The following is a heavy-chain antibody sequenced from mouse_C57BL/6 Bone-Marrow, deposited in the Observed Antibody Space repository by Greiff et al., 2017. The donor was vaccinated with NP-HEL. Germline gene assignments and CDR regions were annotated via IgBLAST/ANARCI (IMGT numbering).Heavy chain of an antibody. V-gene: IGHV1-50*01. CDR1: GYTFTSYW. D-gene: IGHD2-2*01. CDR3: ARLVTTHFDY. Sequence: QVQLQQPGAELVKPGASVKLSCKASGYTFTSYWMQWVKQRPGQGLEWIGEIDPSDSYTNYNQKFKGKATLTVDTSSSTAYMQLSSLTSEDSAVYYCARLVTTHFDYWGQGTTLTVSS. CDR2: IDPSDSYT. J-gene: IGHJ2*01.